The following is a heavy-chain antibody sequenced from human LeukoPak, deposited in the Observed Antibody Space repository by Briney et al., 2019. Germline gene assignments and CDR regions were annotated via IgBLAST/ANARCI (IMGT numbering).Heavy chain of an antibody. CDR3: ARERERTYYDFWSGYGEFRY. J-gene: IGHJ4*02. V-gene: IGHV3-48*01. D-gene: IGHD3-3*01. Sequence: GGSLRLSCAASGFTFSSYSMNWVRQAPGKGLEWVSYISSSSSTIYYADSVKGRFTISRDNAKNSLYLRMNSLRAEDTAVYYCARERERTYYDFWSGYGEFRYWGQGTLVTVSS. CDR2: ISSSSSTI. CDR1: GFTFSSYS.